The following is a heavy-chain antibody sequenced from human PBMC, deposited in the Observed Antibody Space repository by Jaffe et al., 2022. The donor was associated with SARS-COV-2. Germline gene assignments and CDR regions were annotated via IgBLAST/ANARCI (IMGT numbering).Heavy chain of an antibody. D-gene: IGHD3-22*01. CDR1: GFTFSSYG. CDR3: AKDFRGYYYDSSGYYPSYYYGMDV. Sequence: QVQLVESGGGVVQPGRSLRLSCAASGFTFSSYGMHWVRQAPGKGLEWVAVISYDGSNKYYADSVKGRFTISRDNSKNTLYLQMNSLRAEDTAVYYCAKDFRGYYYDSSGYYPSYYYGMDVWGQGTTVTVSS. J-gene: IGHJ6*02. CDR2: ISYDGSNK. V-gene: IGHV3-30*18.